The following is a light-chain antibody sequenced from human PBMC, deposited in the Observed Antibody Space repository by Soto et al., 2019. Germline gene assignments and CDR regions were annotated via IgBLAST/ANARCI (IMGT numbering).Light chain of an antibody. CDR1: SSDVGGYNH. CDR3: SSYTSTTTLVV. J-gene: IGLJ2*01. V-gene: IGLV2-14*01. CDR2: DVS. Sequence: QSVLTQPASVSGSPGQSITISCTGTSSDVGGYNHVSWYQQNPGKAPKLMIYDVSNRPSGVSNRFSGSKSGNTASLTISGLQAEDEADYYCSSYTSTTTLVVFGGGTKVTVL.